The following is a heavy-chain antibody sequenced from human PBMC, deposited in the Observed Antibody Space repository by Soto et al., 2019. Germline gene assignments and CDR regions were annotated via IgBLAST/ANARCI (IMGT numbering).Heavy chain of an antibody. CDR1: GFTFSSYG. Sequence: QVQLVESGGGVVQPGRSLRLSCAASGFTFSSYGMHWVLQAPGKGLEWVAVISYDGSNKYYADSVKGRFTISRDNSKNTLYLQMNSLRAEDTAVYYCASWFGAFDYWGQGTLVTVSS. V-gene: IGHV3-30*03. J-gene: IGHJ4*02. CDR3: ASWFGAFDY. D-gene: IGHD3-10*01. CDR2: ISYDGSNK.